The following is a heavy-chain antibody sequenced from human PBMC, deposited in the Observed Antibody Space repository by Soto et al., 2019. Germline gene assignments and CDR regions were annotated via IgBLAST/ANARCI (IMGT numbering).Heavy chain of an antibody. CDR2: IIPIFGTA. V-gene: IGHV1-69*13. Sequence: SVQVSCKASGGTFSSYAISWVQQAPGQGLEWMGGIIPIFGTANYAQNFQGRFTITADDSTSTAYLELSSLRSEDTAVFYCARVTVYCSGGSCYRYYYGMDVWGQGTTVTVSS. CDR3: ARVTVYCSGGSCYRYYYGMDV. CDR1: GGTFSSYA. J-gene: IGHJ6*02. D-gene: IGHD2-15*01.